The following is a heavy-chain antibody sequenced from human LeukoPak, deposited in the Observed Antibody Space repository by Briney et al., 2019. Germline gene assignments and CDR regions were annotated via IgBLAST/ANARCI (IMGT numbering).Heavy chain of an antibody. D-gene: IGHD3-22*01. CDR2: INDNGGRT. CDR3: ARGENYYDSSGYYFYYFDY. J-gene: IGHJ4*02. V-gene: IGHV3-64D*09. Sequence: GGSLRLSCSASGFTFSRYAMHWVRQAPGKGLEYVSGINDNGGRTHYGDSVKGRFSISRDNSKNTLHLQMSTLRAEDTAVYYCARGENYYDSSGYYFYYFDYWGQGTLVTVSS. CDR1: GFTFSRYA.